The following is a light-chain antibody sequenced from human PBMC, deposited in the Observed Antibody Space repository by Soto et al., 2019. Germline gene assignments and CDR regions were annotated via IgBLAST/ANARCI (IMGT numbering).Light chain of an antibody. CDR3: CSYAGSMV. Sequence: QSALTQPASVSGSPGQSITISCTGTSSDVGSYNLVSWYQQHPGKAPKLMIYEGSKRPSGVPNRFSGSKSGNTASLTISGLQAEDEADYYCCSYAGSMVFGGGTKVTVL. CDR1: SSDVGSYNL. J-gene: IGLJ2*01. CDR2: EGS. V-gene: IGLV2-23*01.